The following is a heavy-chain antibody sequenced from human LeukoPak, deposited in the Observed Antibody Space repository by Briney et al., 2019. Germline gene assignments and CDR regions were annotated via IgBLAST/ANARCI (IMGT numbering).Heavy chain of an antibody. CDR3: ARDLQDYDFWSGYSKGIDY. Sequence: PGGSLRLSCAASGFTFSSYSMNWVRQAPGKGLEWVSSISSSSSYIYYADSVKGRFTISRDNAKNSLYLQMNSLRAEDTAVYYCARDLQDYDFWSGYSKGIDYWGQGTLVTVSS. D-gene: IGHD3-3*01. CDR2: ISSSSSYI. CDR1: GFTFSSYS. V-gene: IGHV3-21*01. J-gene: IGHJ4*02.